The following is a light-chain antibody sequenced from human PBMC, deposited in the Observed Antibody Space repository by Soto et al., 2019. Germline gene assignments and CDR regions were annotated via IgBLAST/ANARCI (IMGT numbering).Light chain of an antibody. CDR1: QSVNSRF. CDR3: QHYDGPPFT. Sequence: EIVLTQSPGTLSLSPGERATLSCRASQSVNSRFLAWYQQKPGQAPSLPIYGVSSRATGIPDRFSGSGSGTDFTLIISRLEPEDFAVYYCQHYDGPPFTFGPGTKVDIK. J-gene: IGKJ3*01. V-gene: IGKV3-20*01. CDR2: GVS.